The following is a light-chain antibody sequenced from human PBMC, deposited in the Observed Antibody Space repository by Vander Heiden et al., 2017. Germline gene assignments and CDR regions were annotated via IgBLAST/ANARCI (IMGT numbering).Light chain of an antibody. V-gene: IGLV1-47*01. J-gene: IGLJ2*01. Sequence: SVLTQPPSASGPPGQRVTISCSGSISNIGSNYVYWYQRIPGTAPKLLIYRNNQRHSGVPDRFSGSKSGTSATMAISGLRAEDEADYYCAAWDDSLSGPVFGGGTKLTVL. CDR2: RNN. CDR1: ISNIGSNY. CDR3: AAWDDSLSGPV.